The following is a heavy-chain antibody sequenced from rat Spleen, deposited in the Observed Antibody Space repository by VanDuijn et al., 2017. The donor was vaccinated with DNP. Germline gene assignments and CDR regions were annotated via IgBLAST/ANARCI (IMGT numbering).Heavy chain of an antibody. V-gene: IGHV5-20*01. J-gene: IGHJ2*01. CDR2: ISYDGGST. D-gene: IGHD1-6*01. CDR1: GFTFSDFY. Sequence: EVQLVESGGGLVQPGRSLKLSCAASGFTFSDFYMAWVRQAPTKGLEWVASISYDGGSTYYRDSVKGRFTISRDNAKSSLYLQMDSLRSEDTATYYCTTEGNLLGYTTDYYYRWGQGVMVTVSS. CDR3: TTEGNLLGYTTDYYYR.